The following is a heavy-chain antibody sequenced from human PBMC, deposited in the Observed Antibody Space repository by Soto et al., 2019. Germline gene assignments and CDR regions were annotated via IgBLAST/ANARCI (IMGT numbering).Heavy chain of an antibody. V-gene: IGHV1-18*01. D-gene: IGHD1-7*01. J-gene: IGHJ3*02. CDR1: GYTFTSYG. CDR2: ISAYNGNT. CDR3: ARDRNYVKAFDI. Sequence: ASLNVSCKXSGYTFTSYGISWVRQAPGQGLEWMGWISAYNGNTNYAQKLQGRVTMTTDTSTSTAYMELRSLRSDDTAVYYCARDRNYVKAFDIWGQGTMVTVSS.